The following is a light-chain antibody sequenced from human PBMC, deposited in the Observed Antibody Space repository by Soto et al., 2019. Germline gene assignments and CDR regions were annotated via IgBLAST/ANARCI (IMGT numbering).Light chain of an antibody. CDR3: QQYGSSGT. J-gene: IGKJ1*01. CDR2: DAS. V-gene: IGKV3-11*01. CDR1: QSVSIY. Sequence: EIVLTQSPATVSLSPGERATLSCRASQSVSIYLAWYQQKPGQAPRLLIYDASNRASDIPARFSGSGSETDFTLTISSLEPEDFAIYYCQQYGSSGTFGQGTKVDIK.